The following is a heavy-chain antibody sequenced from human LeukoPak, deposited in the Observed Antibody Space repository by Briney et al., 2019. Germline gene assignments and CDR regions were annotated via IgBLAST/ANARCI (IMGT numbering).Heavy chain of an antibody. V-gene: IGHV1-2*02. CDR2: INPNSGGT. D-gene: IGHD1-7*01. CDR1: GYTFTGYY. CDR3: ARAFDITGTTELGY. Sequence: ASVKVSCKASGYTFTGYYMHWVRQAPGQGLKWMGWINPNSGGTNYAQKFQGRVTMTRDTSISTAYMELSRLRSDDTAVYYCARAFDITGTTELGYWGQGTLVTVSS. J-gene: IGHJ4*02.